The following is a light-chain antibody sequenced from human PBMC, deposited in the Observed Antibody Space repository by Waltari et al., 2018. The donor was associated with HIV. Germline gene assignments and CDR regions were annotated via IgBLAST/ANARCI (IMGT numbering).Light chain of an antibody. CDR2: DVN. J-gene: IGLJ3*02. CDR3: CSYTRSDTWV. V-gene: IGLV2-14*03. CDR1: SSAVGGYDF. Sequence: QSALTQPASMSAAPGQSITLTCTGSSSAVGGYDFVSWYQQYPGKAPKLMIFDVNNRPSGVSPRFSGSKSGNTASLTISELQADDEADYYCCSYTRSDTWVFGGGTKLTVI.